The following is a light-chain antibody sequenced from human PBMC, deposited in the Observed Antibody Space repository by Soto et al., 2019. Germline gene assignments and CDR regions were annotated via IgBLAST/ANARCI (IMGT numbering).Light chain of an antibody. V-gene: IGLV2-11*01. CDR3: CSYAGSYTFV. Sequence: QSALTQPRSVSGSPGQSVTISCTGNSGDVGYYTYVSWFQQHPGKAPKLMIYDVTKRPSGVPDRFSASKSGNTASLTISGLQAEDEADYYCCSYAGSYTFVFGGGTQLTVL. CDR1: SGDVGYYTY. CDR2: DVT. J-gene: IGLJ2*01.